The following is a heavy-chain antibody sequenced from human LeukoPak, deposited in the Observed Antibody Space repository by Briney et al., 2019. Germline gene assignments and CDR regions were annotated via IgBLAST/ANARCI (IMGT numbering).Heavy chain of an antibody. CDR1: GGSISSYY. V-gene: IGHV4-59*01. Sequence: SETLSLTCAVSGGSISSYYWSWIRQPPGKGLEWIGYIYYSGSTNYNPSLKSRLTISVDTSKNQFSLKLSSVTAADTAVYYCVIAAAGTGTLYAFDIWGQGTMVTVSS. D-gene: IGHD6-13*01. CDR3: VIAAAGTGTLYAFDI. J-gene: IGHJ3*02. CDR2: IYYSGST.